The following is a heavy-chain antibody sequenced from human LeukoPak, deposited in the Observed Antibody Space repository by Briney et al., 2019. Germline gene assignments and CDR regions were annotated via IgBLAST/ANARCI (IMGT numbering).Heavy chain of an antibody. J-gene: IGHJ3*02. V-gene: IGHV3-30*04. CDR3: ANELWSGPSDAFDI. CDR1: GFTFSSKA. D-gene: IGHD3-3*01. CDR2: IQDNERHI. Sequence: GRSLRLTCAASGFTFSSKAMHWVRQAPGKGLEWVAFIQDNERHIYYAESVNGRFTISRDNSKNRLYLQMNSLRTEDTAVYYCANELWSGPSDAFDIWGRGTMVTVSS.